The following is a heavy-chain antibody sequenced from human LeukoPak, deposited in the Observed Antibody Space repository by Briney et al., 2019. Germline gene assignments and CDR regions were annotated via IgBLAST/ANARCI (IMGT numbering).Heavy chain of an antibody. Sequence: VASVKVSCKASGYTFTGYYMHWVRQAPGQGLEWMGWINPNSGGTNYAQKFQGWVTMTRDTSISTAYMELSRLRSDDTAVYYCARESSSWIYGMDVWGQGTTVTVSS. V-gene: IGHV1-2*04. D-gene: IGHD6-13*01. CDR1: GYTFTGYY. CDR3: ARESSSWIYGMDV. J-gene: IGHJ6*02. CDR2: INPNSGGT.